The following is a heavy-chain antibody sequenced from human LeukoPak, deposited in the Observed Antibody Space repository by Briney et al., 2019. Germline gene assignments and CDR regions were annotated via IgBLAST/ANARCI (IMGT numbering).Heavy chain of an antibody. CDR1: RFTFSNYE. CDR3: AFRGNTYRVY. J-gene: IGHJ4*02. Sequence: AGGSLRLSCAASRFTFSNYEMNWVRQAPGKGLEWVSYISSSGSTLDYADSVKGRFTISRDHAKNSLYLQMNSLRAEDTAVYYCAFRGNTYRVYWGQGTLVTVSS. CDR2: ISSSGSTL. V-gene: IGHV3-48*03. D-gene: IGHD1-26*01.